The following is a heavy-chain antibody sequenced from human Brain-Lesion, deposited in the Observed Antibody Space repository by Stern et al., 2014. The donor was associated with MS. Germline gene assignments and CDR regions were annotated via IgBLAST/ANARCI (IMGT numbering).Heavy chain of an antibody. V-gene: IGHV4-39*01. CDR2: IYYSGNT. D-gene: IGHD2-15*01. CDR1: GGSVSSTSYA. J-gene: IGHJ5*02. CDR3: AGEEDIRYCSGGSCTGNWFDP. Sequence: QVQLQESGPGLVKPSETLSLTCTVAGGSVSSTSYALAWIRQPPGKGLEWIGTIYYSGNTYNIPSLRGRLTISLDTSKNQFSLQLRFVTAADTAVYYCAGEEDIRYCSGGSCTGNWFDPWGQGTLVTVSS.